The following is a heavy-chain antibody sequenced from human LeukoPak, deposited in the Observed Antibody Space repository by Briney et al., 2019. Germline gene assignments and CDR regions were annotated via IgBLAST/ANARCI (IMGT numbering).Heavy chain of an antibody. CDR2: IYTSGST. D-gene: IGHD6-13*01. J-gene: IGHJ4*02. CDR3: AREQGDSSSWYVSQIFDY. Sequence: KPSETLSLTCTVSGGSISSYYWSWIRQPAGKGLEWIGRIYTSGSTNYNPSLKSRVTMSVDTSKNQFSLKLSSVTAADTAVYYCAREQGDSSSWYVSQIFDYWGQGTLVTVSS. V-gene: IGHV4-4*07. CDR1: GGSISSYY.